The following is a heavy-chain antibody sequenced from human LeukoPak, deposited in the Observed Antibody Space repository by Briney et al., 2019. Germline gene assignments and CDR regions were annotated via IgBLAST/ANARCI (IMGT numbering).Heavy chain of an antibody. J-gene: IGHJ6*03. Sequence: PSQTLSLTCTVSGGSISSGSYYWSWIRQPAGTGLEWIGRIYTSGSTNYNPSLKSRVTISVDTSKNQFSLKLSSVTAADTAVYYCARGLNYPLDYYYYYYMDVWGKGTTVTVSS. CDR2: IYTSGST. D-gene: IGHD1-7*01. CDR3: ARGLNYPLDYYYYYYMDV. V-gene: IGHV4-61*02. CDR1: GGSISSGSYY.